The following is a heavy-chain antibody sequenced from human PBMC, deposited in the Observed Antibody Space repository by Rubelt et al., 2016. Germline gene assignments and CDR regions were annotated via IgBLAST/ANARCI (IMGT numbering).Heavy chain of an antibody. J-gene: IGHJ2*01. CDR1: GGSISDYY. D-gene: IGHD3-10*01. CDR3: ARDSRLSYTWYFDL. V-gene: IGHV4-59*01. CDR2: IYYSGST. Sequence: QVQLQESGPGLVKPSETLSLTCTVSGGSISDYYWNWIRQAPGQGLELIGYIYYSGSTNYNPSLKSRITMSVDTSKNQFSLKRGSGTAADTAVYYCARDSRLSYTWYFDLWGRGTLVTVSS.